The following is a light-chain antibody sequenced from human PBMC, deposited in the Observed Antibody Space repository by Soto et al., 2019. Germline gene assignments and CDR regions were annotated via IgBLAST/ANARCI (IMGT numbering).Light chain of an antibody. CDR1: SGDVGSYNL. V-gene: IGLV2-23*02. J-gene: IGLJ1*01. CDR2: EVT. CDR3: CSYAGNSEV. Sequence: QSALTQPASVSGSPGQSITIPCTGTSGDVGSYNLVSWYQQHPGKAPKLLIYEVTERPSGVSNRFSGSKSGNTASLTISGLQPDDEADYYCCSYAGNSEVLGTGTKVTVL.